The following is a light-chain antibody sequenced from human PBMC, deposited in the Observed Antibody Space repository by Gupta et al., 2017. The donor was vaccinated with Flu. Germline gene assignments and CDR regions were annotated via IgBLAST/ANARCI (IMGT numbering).Light chain of an antibody. Sequence: IVLTQSPGTLSVSPAGRDILSCLPSQTVSSSSLAWYQQRPGQAPRLLIFGASSRATGIPDRFSGSGSGTDFTLTISRLASEDFALYYCQQDGTSPLTFGQGTKVEIK. CDR1: QTVSSSS. J-gene: IGKJ1*01. CDR2: GAS. V-gene: IGKV3-20*01. CDR3: QQDGTSPLT.